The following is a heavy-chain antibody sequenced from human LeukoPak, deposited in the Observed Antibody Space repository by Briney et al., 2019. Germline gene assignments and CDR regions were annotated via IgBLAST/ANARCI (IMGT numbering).Heavy chain of an antibody. CDR2: ITSGTRT. V-gene: IGHV3-21*01. CDR3: AREASGYSYGLDAFDI. J-gene: IGHJ3*02. Sequence: GGSLRLSCVASGFTFSSHGMNWVRQAPGKGLEWVSGITSGTRTYYADSVKGRFTISRDNAKNSLYLQMNSLRAEDTAVYYCAREASGYSYGLDAFDIWGQGTMVTVSS. CDR1: GFTFSSHG. D-gene: IGHD5-18*01.